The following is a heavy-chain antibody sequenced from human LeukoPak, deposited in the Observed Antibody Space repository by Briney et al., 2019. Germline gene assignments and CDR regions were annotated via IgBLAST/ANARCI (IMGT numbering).Heavy chain of an antibody. J-gene: IGHJ5*02. V-gene: IGHV4-39*01. CDR1: GGSISTNTYY. CDR2: IHYTGST. CDR3: ARGPGIQLWRT. D-gene: IGHD5-18*01. Sequence: SETLSLTCTVSGGSISTNTYYWGWIRQTPGKGLEWIASIHYTGSTFYNPSLKSRVTISVDTSKNQFSLQLSSVTAADAAVYYCARGPGIQLWRTWGQGTLVTVSS.